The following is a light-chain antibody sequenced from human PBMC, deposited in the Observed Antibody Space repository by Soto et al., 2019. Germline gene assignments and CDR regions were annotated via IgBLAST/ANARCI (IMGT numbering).Light chain of an antibody. Sequence: QSVLTQPPSVSGAPGQRVTISCTGSSSNIGAGYDVHWYRQLPGTAPKLLIYDNTNRASGVPDRFSGSKSGTSASLAITGLQAEDEADYYCQSSDSSLSGSKVFGTGTKLTVL. CDR1: SSNIGAGYD. CDR2: DNT. CDR3: QSSDSSLSGSKV. V-gene: IGLV1-40*01. J-gene: IGLJ1*01.